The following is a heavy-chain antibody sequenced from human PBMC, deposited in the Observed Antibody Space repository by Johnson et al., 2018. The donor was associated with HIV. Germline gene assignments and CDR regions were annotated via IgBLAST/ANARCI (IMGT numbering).Heavy chain of an antibody. CDR2: INLDGSEK. CDR1: GFTFSSFW. Sequence: VQLVESGGGLVQPGGSLRLSCAASGFTFSSFWLTCVRQAPGKGLEWVANINLDGSEKYYADSVKGRFTISRENVKNSLYLQMNSLRAEDTAVYYCARDTDIWGQGTMVTVSS. V-gene: IGHV3-7*01. CDR3: ARDTDI. J-gene: IGHJ3*02.